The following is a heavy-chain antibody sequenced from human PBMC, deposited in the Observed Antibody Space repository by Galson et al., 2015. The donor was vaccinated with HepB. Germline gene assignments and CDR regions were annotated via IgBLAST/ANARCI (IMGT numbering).Heavy chain of an antibody. D-gene: IGHD2-2*01. CDR1: GFTFSSYG. CDR2: ISYDGSNK. J-gene: IGHJ5*02. CDR3: AKGLSCSSTSCYLRGFFDP. V-gene: IGHV3-30*18. Sequence: SLRLSCAASGFTFSSYGMHWVRQAPGKGLEWVAVISYDGSNKYYADSVKGRFTISRDNSKNTLYLQMNSLRAEDTAVYYCAKGLSCSSTSCYLRGFFDPWGQGTLVTVSS.